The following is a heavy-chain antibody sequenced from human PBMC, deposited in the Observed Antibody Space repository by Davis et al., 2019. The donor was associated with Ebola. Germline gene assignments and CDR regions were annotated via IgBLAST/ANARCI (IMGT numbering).Heavy chain of an antibody. CDR1: GYTFTSYD. CDR2: MNPNSGNT. Sequence: AASVKVSCKASGYTFTSYDINWVRQATGQGFEWMGWMNPNSGNTGYAQKLQGRVTMTTDTSTSTAYMELRSLRSDDTAVYYCARGPYCSGSTCYSQYFDYWGQGTLVTVSS. V-gene: IGHV1-8*01. CDR3: ARGPYCSGSTCYSQYFDY. J-gene: IGHJ4*02. D-gene: IGHD2-2*01.